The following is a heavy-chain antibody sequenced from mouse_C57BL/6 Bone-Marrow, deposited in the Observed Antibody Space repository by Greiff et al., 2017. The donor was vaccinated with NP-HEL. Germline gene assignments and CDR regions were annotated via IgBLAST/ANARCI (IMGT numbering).Heavy chain of an antibody. J-gene: IGHJ4*01. CDR1: GFTFSDYG. D-gene: IGHD1-1*01. CDR2: ISSGSSTI. Sequence: EVNVVESGGGLVKPGGSLKLSCAASGFTFSDYGMHWVRQAPEKGLEWVAYISSGSSTIYYADTVKGRFTISRDNDKNTLFLQMTRLRSEDTAMYYCARELTTVVARGAMDYWGQGTSVTVSS. V-gene: IGHV5-17*01. CDR3: ARELTTVVARGAMDY.